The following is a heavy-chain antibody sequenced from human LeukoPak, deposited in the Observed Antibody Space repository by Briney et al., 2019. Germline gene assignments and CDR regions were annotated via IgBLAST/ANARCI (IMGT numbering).Heavy chain of an antibody. Sequence: VSVKVSCKASGYTFTSYYMHWVRQAPGQGLEWMGIINPSGGSTSYAQKFQGRVTMTRDTSTSTVYMELSSLRSEDTAVYYCARVIITFGGPPAFDIWGQGTMVTVSS. CDR2: INPSGGST. CDR3: ARVIITFGGPPAFDI. D-gene: IGHD3-16*01. CDR1: GYTFTSYY. J-gene: IGHJ3*02. V-gene: IGHV1-46*01.